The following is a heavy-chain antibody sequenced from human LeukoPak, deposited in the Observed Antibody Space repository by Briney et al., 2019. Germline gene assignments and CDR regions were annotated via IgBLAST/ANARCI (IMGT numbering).Heavy chain of an antibody. J-gene: IGHJ4*02. D-gene: IGHD2-21*02. CDR1: GGTFSAYW. CDR2: INEDGSVK. CDR3: AKVPRDSDCY. V-gene: IGHV3-7*01. Sequence: GGSLRLSCAVSGGTFSAYWMAWVRQSPGNGLEWVAEINEDGSVKYYVDSMKGRFTISRDNAKNSLYLQMNSLGAEDTAVYYCAKVPRDSDCYWGQGTLVTVSS.